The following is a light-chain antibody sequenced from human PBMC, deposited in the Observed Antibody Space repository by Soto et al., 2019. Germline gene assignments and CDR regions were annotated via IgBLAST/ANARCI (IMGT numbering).Light chain of an antibody. CDR2: KAS. J-gene: IGKJ1*01. V-gene: IGKV2-30*01. Sequence: DVVMTQSPLSLSVTPGQPASISCRSSESLTSRDGNTYLNWFQQRPGQSPRRLIYKASNRDSGVPDRFSGSVSGTDFTLKISRVEAEDVGVYYCMKGAHWPPWTFGQGTKVEIK. CDR3: MKGAHWPPWT. CDR1: ESLTSRDGNTY.